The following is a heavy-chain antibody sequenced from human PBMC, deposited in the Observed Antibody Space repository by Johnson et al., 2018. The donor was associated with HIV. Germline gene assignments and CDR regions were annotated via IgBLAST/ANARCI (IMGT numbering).Heavy chain of an antibody. CDR1: GFTFSDYY. V-gene: IGHV3-11*04. D-gene: IGHD3-22*01. Sequence: QVQLVESGGGLVKPGGSLRLSCAASGFTFSDYYMSWIRQAPGKGLEWISYMSSSGTTIYHAESVKGRFTISRDNAKNSLYLQMNSLRAEDTAVYYCARGSYYDSSGDAFDIWGQGTMVTVSS. CDR2: MSSSGTTI. J-gene: IGHJ3*02. CDR3: ARGSYYDSSGDAFDI.